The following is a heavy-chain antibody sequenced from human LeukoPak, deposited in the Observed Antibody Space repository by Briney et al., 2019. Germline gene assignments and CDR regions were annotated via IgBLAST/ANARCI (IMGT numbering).Heavy chain of an antibody. D-gene: IGHD5-18*01. CDR3: ARVSAISWSRQYNWFDP. V-gene: IGHV3-30*04. CDR1: GFTFSSYV. CDR2: ISYDGSNE. J-gene: IGHJ5*02. Sequence: PGGSLRLSCAASGFTFSSYVMHWVRQAPGKGLEWVAIISYDGSNEYYADSVKGRFTISRDNSKNTLYLQMNSLRAADTAVYYSARVSAISWSRQYNWFDPWGQGTLVTVSS.